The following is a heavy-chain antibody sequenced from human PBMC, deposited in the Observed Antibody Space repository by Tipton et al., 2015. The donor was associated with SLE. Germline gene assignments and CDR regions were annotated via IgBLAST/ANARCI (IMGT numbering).Heavy chain of an antibody. CDR1: GGSMSGFY. J-gene: IGHJ5*02. CDR3: ARHDTGSVRFDL. D-gene: IGHD1-14*01. Sequence: TLSLTCSVSGGSMSGFYWNWIRQSPGKGLEWIGSSLYSGNLYHNPSLKSRVTISIDTSKNHFSLRLTSVTAADTAVYFCARHDTGSVRFDLWGQGTLVTVSS. V-gene: IGHV4-39*07. CDR2: SLYSGNL.